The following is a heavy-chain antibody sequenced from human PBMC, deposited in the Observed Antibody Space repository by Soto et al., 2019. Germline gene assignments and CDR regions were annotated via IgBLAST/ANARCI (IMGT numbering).Heavy chain of an antibody. D-gene: IGHD2-15*01. CDR1: GFTFSLYT. V-gene: IGHV3-21*06. CDR2: ISSATSDI. J-gene: IGHJ6*02. CDR3: VTLCGGSCYFGVDV. Sequence: EVQLVESGGGLVKPGGSLRLSCAASGFTFSLYTMTWVRQAPGKGLELVASISSATSDIYYADSVRGRFTISRDNARNSHYLQMNSLTGEDTASYYCVTLCGGSCYFGVDVWGQGTTVTVSS.